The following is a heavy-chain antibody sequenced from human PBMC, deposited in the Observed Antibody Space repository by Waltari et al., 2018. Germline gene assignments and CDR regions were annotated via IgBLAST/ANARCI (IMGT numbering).Heavy chain of an antibody. CDR2: MNPNSGNT. CDR3: ATDGGSSWPFDY. J-gene: IGHJ4*02. V-gene: IGHV1-8*01. D-gene: IGHD6-13*01. CDR1: GYTFTSYD. Sequence: QVQLVQSGAEVKKPGASVKVSCKASGYTFTSYDINWVRQATGQGLEWMGWMNPNSGNTGDAQKVQGRVTMTEDTSTDTAYMELSSLRSEDTAVYYCATDGGSSWPFDYWGQGTLVTVSS.